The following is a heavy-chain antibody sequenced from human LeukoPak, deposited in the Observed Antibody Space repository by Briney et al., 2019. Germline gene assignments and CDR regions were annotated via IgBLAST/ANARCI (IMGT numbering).Heavy chain of an antibody. J-gene: IGHJ4*02. CDR3: ARDFTGLLPPSYYFDY. CDR1: GYSFSTHW. V-gene: IGHV1-2*02. D-gene: IGHD2-15*01. Sequence: ASVKVSCKASGYSFSTHWIHWVRQAPGQGLEWMGIINPNGGFTSYAQSLQGRVTMTRDTSINTAYMELSRLRSDDTALYYCARDFTGLLPPSYYFDYWGQGTLVTVSS. CDR2: INPNGGFT.